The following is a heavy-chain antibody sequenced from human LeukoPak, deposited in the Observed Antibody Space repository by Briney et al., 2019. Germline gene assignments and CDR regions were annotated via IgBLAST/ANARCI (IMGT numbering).Heavy chain of an antibody. CDR3: AKGRGYSGYDFFDY. J-gene: IGHJ4*02. CDR2: IKQDGSEK. CDR1: GFTFSSYW. V-gene: IGHV3-7*02. Sequence: PGGSLRLSCAASGFTFSSYWMSWVRQTPGKGLEWVANIKQDGSEKYYVDSVKGRFTISRDNAKNSLYLQMDSLRAEDTAIYYCAKGRGYSGYDFFDYWGQGTLVTVSS. D-gene: IGHD5-12*01.